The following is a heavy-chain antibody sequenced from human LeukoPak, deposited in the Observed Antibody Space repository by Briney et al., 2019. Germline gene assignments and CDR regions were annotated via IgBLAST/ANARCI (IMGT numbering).Heavy chain of an antibody. CDR2: IIPIFGTA. Sequence: GASVKVSCKASGGTFSSYAISWVRQAPGQGLEWMGGIIPIFGTANYAQKFQGRVTITADESTSTAYMGLSSLRSEDTAVYYCARDKGYCSGGSCYNWFDPWGQGTLVTVSS. V-gene: IGHV1-69*13. CDR3: ARDKGYCSGGSCYNWFDP. J-gene: IGHJ5*02. D-gene: IGHD2-15*01. CDR1: GGTFSSYA.